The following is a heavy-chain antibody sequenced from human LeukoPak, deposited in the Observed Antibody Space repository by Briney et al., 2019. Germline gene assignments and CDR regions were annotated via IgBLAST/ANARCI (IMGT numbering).Heavy chain of an antibody. CDR2: IYTSGST. CDR1: GGSISSYY. CDR3: ARDRSEYDYIWGSYRLSGAFDP. J-gene: IGHJ5*02. D-gene: IGHD3-16*02. V-gene: IGHV4-4*07. Sequence: SETLSLTCTVSGGSISSYYWSWIRQPAGKGPEWIGRIYTSGSTNYNPSLKSRVTMSVDTSKNQFSLKLSSVTAADTAVYYCARDRSEYDYIWGSYRLSGAFDPWGQGTLVTVSS.